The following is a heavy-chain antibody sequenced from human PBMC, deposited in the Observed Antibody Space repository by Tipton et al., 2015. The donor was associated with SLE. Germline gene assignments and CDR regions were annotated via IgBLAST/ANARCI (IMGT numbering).Heavy chain of an antibody. V-gene: IGHV4-34*01. D-gene: IGHD6-13*01. Sequence: TLSLTCAVYGGSFSGYSWSWIRQPPGKGLEWIGEINHSGGTNYNPSLKSRVTISLDTSKNQFSLKLTSVTTADTAVYHCARDISGYSSSWFYYYSAMDVWGQGTTVTVSS. CDR3: ARDISGYSSSWFYYYSAMDV. CDR2: INHSGGT. CDR1: GGSFSGYS. J-gene: IGHJ6*02.